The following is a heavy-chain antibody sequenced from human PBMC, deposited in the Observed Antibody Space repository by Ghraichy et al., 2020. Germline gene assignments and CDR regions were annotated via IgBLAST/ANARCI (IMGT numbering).Heavy chain of an antibody. CDR2: ISSSSSTI. J-gene: IGHJ6*02. V-gene: IGHV3-48*04. CDR3: ARDRGYCSGGSCPYYGMDV. CDR1: GFTFSSYS. D-gene: IGHD2-15*01. Sequence: GGSLRLSCAASGFTFSSYSMNWVRQAPGKGLEWVSYISSSSSTIYYADSVKGRFTISRDNAKNSLYLQMNSLRAEDTAVYYCARDRGYCSGGSCPYYGMDVWGQGTTVTVSS.